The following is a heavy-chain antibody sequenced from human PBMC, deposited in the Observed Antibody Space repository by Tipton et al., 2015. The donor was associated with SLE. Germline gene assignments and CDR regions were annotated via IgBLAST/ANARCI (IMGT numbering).Heavy chain of an antibody. J-gene: IGHJ6*02. CDR3: AKDRGYCSSTSCYGYYYYYGMDV. Sequence: SLRLSCAASGFTFSSYGMHWVRQAPGKGLEWVAVISYDGSNKYYADSVKGRFTISRDNSKNTLYLQMNSLRAEDTAVYYCAKDRGYCSSTSCYGYYYYYGMDVWGQGTTVTVSS. CDR2: ISYDGSNK. D-gene: IGHD2-2*01. CDR1: GFTFSSYG. V-gene: IGHV3-30*18.